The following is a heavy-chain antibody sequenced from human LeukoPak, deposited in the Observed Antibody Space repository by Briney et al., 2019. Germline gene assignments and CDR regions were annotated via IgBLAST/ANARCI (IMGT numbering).Heavy chain of an antibody. CDR1: GDSISSYY. J-gene: IGHJ4*02. D-gene: IGHD6-13*01. V-gene: IGHV4-59*12. CDR3: ARVGHIVAAGTYDY. Sequence: SETLSLTCTVSGDSISSYYWSWIRQPPGKGLEWIGNIFYSGSPNYNPSLKSRVTTSFDTSKNQFSLKLSFVTAADTAVYYCARVGHIVAAGTYDYWGQGTLVSVSS. CDR2: IFYSGSP.